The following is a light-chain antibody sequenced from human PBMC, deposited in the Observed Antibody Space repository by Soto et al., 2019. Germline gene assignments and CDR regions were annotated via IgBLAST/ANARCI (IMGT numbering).Light chain of an antibody. CDR3: QQRRNWLWT. J-gene: IGKJ1*01. CDR1: QSVSVS. V-gene: IGKV3-11*01. Sequence: EIVLTQSPATLSLSPGERATLSCRASQSVSVSLAWFQQKPGQAPRLLIYDASDRASGVPARFSGSGSGTDVTLTISGLEPEDFAVYYCQQRRNWLWTFGQGTKVEIK. CDR2: DAS.